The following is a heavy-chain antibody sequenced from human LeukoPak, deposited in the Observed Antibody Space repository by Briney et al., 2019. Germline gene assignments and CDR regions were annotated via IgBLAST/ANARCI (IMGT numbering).Heavy chain of an antibody. Sequence: SETLSLTCTVSGGSISSYYWSWIRQPPGKGLEWIGYIYYSGSTNYNPSLKSRVTISVDTSKNQFSLKLSSVTAADTAVYYCARHVAARVYNWFDPWGQGTLVTVSS. CDR3: ARHVAARVYNWFDP. V-gene: IGHV4-59*08. J-gene: IGHJ5*02. CDR1: GGSISSYY. D-gene: IGHD6-6*01. CDR2: IYYSGST.